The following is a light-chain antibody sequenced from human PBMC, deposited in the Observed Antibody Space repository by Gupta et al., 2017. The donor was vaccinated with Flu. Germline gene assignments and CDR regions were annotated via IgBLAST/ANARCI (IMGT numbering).Light chain of an antibody. CDR3: SSEAGNNNGV. Sequence: SVTMSCTRTSSDVGGYKYVAWYQQHTGEAPKLMIYEVTRRPSGGPDRLSGAKSGNTAALTVSGLQADKEADDYCSSEAGNNNGVFGGGTELTVL. J-gene: IGLJ3*02. V-gene: IGLV2-8*01. CDR1: SSDVGGYKY. CDR2: EVT.